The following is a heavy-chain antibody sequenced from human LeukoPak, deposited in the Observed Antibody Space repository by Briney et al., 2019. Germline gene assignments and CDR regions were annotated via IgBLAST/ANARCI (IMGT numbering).Heavy chain of an antibody. CDR3: ARDVPAGLGFDY. CDR1: GYTFTGYY. J-gene: IGHJ4*02. Sequence: ASVKVSCKASGYTFTGYYINWVRQAPGQGLEWMGRINPNSGGTNYAQKFQGGVTMTRDTSISTAYMEVSRLRSDDTAIYYSARDVPAGLGFDYWGQGTLVTVSS. V-gene: IGHV1-2*06. CDR2: INPNSGGT.